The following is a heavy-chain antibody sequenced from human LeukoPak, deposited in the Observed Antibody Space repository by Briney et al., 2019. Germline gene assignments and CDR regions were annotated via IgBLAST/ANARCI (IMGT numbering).Heavy chain of an antibody. D-gene: IGHD3-16*01. CDR2: ISSDVNKK. CDR1: GVTFSTIA. V-gene: IGHV3-30*04. J-gene: IGHJ4*02. Sequence: GGSLRLSCAASGVTFSTIAMHWVRQAPGKGLEWVAVISSDVNKKYYADSVKGRFTISRDNSRNTLSLQMNSLRAEDTAVYYCGQRGGLDYWGQGTLVTVSS. CDR3: GQRGGLDY.